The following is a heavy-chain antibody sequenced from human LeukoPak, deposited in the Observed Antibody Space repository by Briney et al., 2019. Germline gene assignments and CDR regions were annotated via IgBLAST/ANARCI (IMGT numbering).Heavy chain of an antibody. Sequence: ASVKVSCKASGNTFTRNYIQWVRQAPGQGLEWMGWISGHSGNTNYAQKLQGRVTMTTDTSTSTAYMELRSLRSDDTAVYYCARDCSSSTCYVALDIWGQGTKVTVSS. J-gene: IGHJ3*02. D-gene: IGHD2-2*01. CDR1: GNTFTRNY. CDR2: ISGHSGNT. V-gene: IGHV1-18*04. CDR3: ARDCSSSTCYVALDI.